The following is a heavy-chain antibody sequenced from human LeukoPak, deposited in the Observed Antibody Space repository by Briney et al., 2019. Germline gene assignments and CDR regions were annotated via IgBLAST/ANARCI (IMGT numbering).Heavy chain of an antibody. D-gene: IGHD2-2*01. V-gene: IGHV1-2*06. J-gene: IGHJ4*02. Sequence: GASVKVSCKXSGYTFTGYYMHWVRQAPGQGLERMGRINPNSGGTNYAQKFQGRVTMTRDTSISTAYMELSRLRSDDTAVYYCTRNGCSSTSCFDYWGQGTLVTVSS. CDR1: GYTFTGYY. CDR2: INPNSGGT. CDR3: TRNGCSSTSCFDY.